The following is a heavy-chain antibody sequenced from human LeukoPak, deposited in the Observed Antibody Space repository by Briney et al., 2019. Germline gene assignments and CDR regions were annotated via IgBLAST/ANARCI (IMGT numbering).Heavy chain of an antibody. J-gene: IGHJ4*02. D-gene: IGHD6-6*01. CDR1: GFTFSTYA. CDR2: ISDNGGST. V-gene: IGHV3-64*01. Sequence: GSLRLSCAASGFTFSTYAMHWVRQAPGKGLEYVSTISDNGGSTFYANSVKGRFTISRDNSKNTLCLQMGSLRPEDMAVYYCARALIAARPDSLFDYWGQGTLVTVSS. CDR3: ARALIAARPDSLFDY.